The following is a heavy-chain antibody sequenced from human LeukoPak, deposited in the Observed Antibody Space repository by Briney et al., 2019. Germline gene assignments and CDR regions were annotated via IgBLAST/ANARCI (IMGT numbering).Heavy chain of an antibody. J-gene: IGHJ4*02. Sequence: SETLSLTCTVSGGSISSSSYYWGWIRQPPGKGLEWIGSLYYSGSTYYSPSLKSRLTLSVDPSMNHFSMRLSSVTAADTAVYYCARGTVLTGYASFDYWGQGALVTVSS. V-gene: IGHV4-39*02. CDR1: GGSISSSSYY. CDR3: ARGTVLTGYASFDY. CDR2: LYYSGST. D-gene: IGHD3-16*01.